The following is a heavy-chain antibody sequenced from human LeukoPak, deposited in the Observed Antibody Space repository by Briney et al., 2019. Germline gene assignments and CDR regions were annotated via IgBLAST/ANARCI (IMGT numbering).Heavy chain of an antibody. CDR2: IYSGGDT. V-gene: IGHV3-53*01. CDR1: GFTVSSNY. D-gene: IGHD1-1*01. J-gene: IGHJ4*02. Sequence: PGGSLRLSCAASGFTVSSNYMSWVRQAPGKGLEWVSVIYSGGDTYYADSVRGRFTVSRDNSRNTVSLQMSSLRVEDTGIYYCAKAGIGADGAGFLCEYWGQGTLVTVSS. CDR3: AKAGIGADGAGFLCEY.